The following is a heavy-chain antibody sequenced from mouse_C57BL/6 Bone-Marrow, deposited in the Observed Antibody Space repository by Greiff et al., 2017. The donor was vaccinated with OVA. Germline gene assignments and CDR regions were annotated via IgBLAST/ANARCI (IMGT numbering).Heavy chain of an antibody. V-gene: IGHV1-69*01. CDR2: IDPSDSYT. D-gene: IGHD1-1*01. J-gene: IGHJ3*01. CDR1: GYTFTSYW. Sequence: VQLQPPGAELVMPGASVKLSCKASGYTFTSYWMHWVKQRPGQGLEWIGEIDPSDSYTNYNQKFKGKSTLTVDKSSSTAYMQLSSLTSEDSAVYYCARDYYGSSCFAYWGQGTLVTVSA. CDR3: ARDYYGSSCFAY.